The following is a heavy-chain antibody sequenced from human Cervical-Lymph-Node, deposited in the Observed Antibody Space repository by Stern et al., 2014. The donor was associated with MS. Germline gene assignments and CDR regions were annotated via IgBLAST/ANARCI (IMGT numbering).Heavy chain of an antibody. Sequence: ESGPTLVKPTQTLTLTCNFSGFSLSTTGMGVGWFRQPPGKALEWLALIYWDDDKLYSPSLKSRLTISKGTSVSENQVVLTVTNMDPVDTATYYCAHRRAIRADAFDIWGQGTVVTVSS. CDR1: GFSLSTTGMG. D-gene: IGHD2-2*02. CDR2: IYWDDDK. V-gene: IGHV2-5*02. J-gene: IGHJ3*02. CDR3: AHRRAIRADAFDI.